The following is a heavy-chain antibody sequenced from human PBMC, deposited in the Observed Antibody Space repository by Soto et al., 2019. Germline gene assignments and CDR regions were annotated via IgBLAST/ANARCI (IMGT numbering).Heavy chain of an antibody. CDR1: GDTLSNSP. V-gene: IGHV1-69*01. CDR2: IIPMFYTA. J-gene: IGHJ4*02. Sequence: QVLLVQSGAEVKKPGSSVKVSCKASGDTLSNSPITWVRQAPGQGLEWMGGIIPMFYTATYAQKFQGRVTITADESTHTGYMELRSLTSEDTAVYFCARVGFCIKTTCHSGDDLDSWGQGTLVTGSS. D-gene: IGHD6-25*01. CDR3: ARVGFCIKTTCHSGDDLDS.